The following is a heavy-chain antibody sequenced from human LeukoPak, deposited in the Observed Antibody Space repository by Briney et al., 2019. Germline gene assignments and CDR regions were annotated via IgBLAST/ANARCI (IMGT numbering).Heavy chain of an antibody. D-gene: IGHD3-10*02. CDR2: INWNGGST. CDR1: GYSISSGYY. CDR3: ARVCSGGESR. J-gene: IGHJ4*02. V-gene: IGHV3-20*04. Sequence: ETLSLTCTVSGYSISSGYYWGWIRQPPGKGLEWVSGINWNGGSTGYADSVKGRFTISRDNAKNSLYLQMDSLGAEDTALYYCARVCSGGESRGGQGTLVTVSS.